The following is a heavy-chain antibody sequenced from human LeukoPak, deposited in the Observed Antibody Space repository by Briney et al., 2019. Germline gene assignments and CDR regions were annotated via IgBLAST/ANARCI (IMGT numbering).Heavy chain of an antibody. CDR2: INTNTGNP. CDR1: GYTFTSYA. V-gene: IGHV7-4-1*01. D-gene: IGHD1-26*01. J-gene: IGHJ4*02. CDR3: ASPVGGSYMSLDY. Sequence: GASVKVSCKASGYTFTSYAMNWVRQAPGQGLEWMGWINTNTGNPTYAQGFTGRFVFSFDTSVSTAYLQVCSLKASDTAMYYCASPVGGSYMSLDYWGQGTLVTVSS.